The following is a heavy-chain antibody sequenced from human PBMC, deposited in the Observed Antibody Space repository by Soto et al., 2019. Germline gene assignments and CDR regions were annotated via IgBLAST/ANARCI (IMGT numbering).Heavy chain of an antibody. D-gene: IGHD4-17*01. V-gene: IGHV3-30*01. J-gene: IGHJ6*02. CDR3: ARDSATVADYYYTMDV. CDR2: ISYDGSNK. Sequence: QVQLVESGGGVVQPGRSLRLSCAASGFTFSSYPMHWVRQAPGKGREWVAVISYDGSNKYYVDSVKGRFTISRDNSKNTLYLQMNSLIPEDTTVYYCARDSATVADYYYTMDVWGQGTTVTVSS. CDR1: GFTFSSYP.